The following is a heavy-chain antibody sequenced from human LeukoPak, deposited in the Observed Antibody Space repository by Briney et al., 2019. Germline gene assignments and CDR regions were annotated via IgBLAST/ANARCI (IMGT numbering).Heavy chain of an antibody. D-gene: IGHD3-16*01. CDR2: ISYDGSNI. Sequence: GRSLRLSCAASGFTFSTYAMHWVRQAPGKGLEWVAVISYDGSNIYCADSVKGRFTISRDNSKNTLYLQMNSLRTEDTAVYYCAKSPTRWGAEGSFDIWGQGTMVTVSS. CDR3: AKSPTRWGAEGSFDI. J-gene: IGHJ3*02. CDR1: GFTFSTYA. V-gene: IGHV3-30-3*02.